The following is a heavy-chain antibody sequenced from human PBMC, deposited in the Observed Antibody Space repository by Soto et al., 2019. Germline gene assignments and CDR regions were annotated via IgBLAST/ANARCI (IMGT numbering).Heavy chain of an antibody. D-gene: IGHD6-6*01. J-gene: IGHJ6*02. CDR3: ARALEYSSSSIHLYYYYYGMDV. CDR1: GGTFSSYA. CDR2: IIPIFGTA. V-gene: IGHV1-69*06. Sequence: QVQLVQSGAEVKKPGSSVKVSCKASGGTFSSYAISWVRQAPGQGLGWMGGIIPIFGTANYAQKFQGRVTITADKPTSTAYMELSSLRSEDTAVYYCARALEYSSSSIHLYYYYYGMDVWGQGTTVTVSS.